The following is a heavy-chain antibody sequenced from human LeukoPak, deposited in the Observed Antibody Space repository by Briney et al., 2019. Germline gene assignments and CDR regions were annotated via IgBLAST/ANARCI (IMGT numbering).Heavy chain of an antibody. CDR2: IFYSGST. CDR1: GGSISSSDYY. CDR3: ARFSSGRWSSSGLDY. Sequence: KASETLSLTCTVSGGSISSSDYYWGWIRQPPGKGLAWIGSIFYSGSTYYNPSLESRVTISVDTSKNQFSLKLRSVTAADTAVYYCARFSSGRWSSSGLDYWGQGTLVTVSS. D-gene: IGHD6-6*01. J-gene: IGHJ4*02. V-gene: IGHV4-39*07.